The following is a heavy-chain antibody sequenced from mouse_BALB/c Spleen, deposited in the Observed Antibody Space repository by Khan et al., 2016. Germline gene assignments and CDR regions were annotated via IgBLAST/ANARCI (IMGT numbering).Heavy chain of an antibody. CDR3: APMITDAMDY. V-gene: IGHV1-87*01. J-gene: IGHJ4*01. D-gene: IGHD2-4*01. Sequence: QVQLQQSGAELARPGASVKLSCKASGYTFTSYWMQWVKQRPGQGLEWIGAIYPGDGDTRYTQKFKGKATLTADKSSSTAYMQLSSLASEDSAVYYGAPMITDAMDYGGQGTSVTVSS. CDR1: GYTFTSYW. CDR2: IYPGDGDT.